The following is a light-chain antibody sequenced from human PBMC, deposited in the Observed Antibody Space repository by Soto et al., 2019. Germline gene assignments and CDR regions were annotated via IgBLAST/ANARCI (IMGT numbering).Light chain of an antibody. V-gene: IGKV1-12*01. J-gene: IGKJ3*01. CDR2: AAS. Sequence: DIQMTQSPSSESAAVGDRVTFTCQASQGSSSWLAWYQQKPGKDPKLLIYAASSLQSGVPSRFSGSGSGTDFTLTISSLQPEDFATYYCQQANSFPFTFGPGTKVDIK. CDR3: QQANSFPFT. CDR1: QGSSSW.